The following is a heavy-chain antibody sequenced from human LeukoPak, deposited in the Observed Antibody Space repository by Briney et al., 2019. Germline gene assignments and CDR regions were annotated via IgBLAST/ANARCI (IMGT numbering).Heavy chain of an antibody. CDR2: IKTDGSEK. Sequence: GGSLRLSCSASGFTFSTYAMDWVRQAPGKGLQWVANIKTDGSEKYYVDSVKGRFTISRDNAKNSLYLQMNSLRAEDTAVYYCATYSSLNRREFQYWGQGTLLTVSS. CDR1: GFTFSTYA. V-gene: IGHV3-7*01. J-gene: IGHJ1*01. CDR3: ATYSSLNRREFQY. D-gene: IGHD3-22*01.